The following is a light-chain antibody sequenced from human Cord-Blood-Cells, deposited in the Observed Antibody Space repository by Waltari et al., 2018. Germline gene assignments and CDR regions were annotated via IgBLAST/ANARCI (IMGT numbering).Light chain of an antibody. Sequence: QSALTQPASVSGSPGQSITLSCTGTSSDGGGCNYFSWYQPPPGKALKLMIYDFSNRPPGVSNRFSGSKSGNTASLTISGLQAEDEADYYCSSYTSSSTLVFGGGTKLTVL. V-gene: IGLV2-14*01. CDR3: SSYTSSSTLV. CDR1: SSDGGGCNY. J-gene: IGLJ3*02. CDR2: DFS.